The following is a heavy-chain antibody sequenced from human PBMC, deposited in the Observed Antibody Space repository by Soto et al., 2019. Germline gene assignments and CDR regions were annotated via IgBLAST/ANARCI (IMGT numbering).Heavy chain of an antibody. J-gene: IGHJ4*02. CDR2: INPSGGGT. CDR3: ARPAANMGWYYFDY. D-gene: IGHD2-2*01. V-gene: IGHV1-46*01. Sequence: QVQLVQSGAEVKKPGASVKVSCKTSGYTFTNYYMHWMRQAPGQGLEWMGIINPSGGGTTYAQKFQGRVTMTRDTSTSTVYMDLSSLRSEDTAVYYCARPAANMGWYYFDYWGQGTLVTVSS. CDR1: GYTFTNYY.